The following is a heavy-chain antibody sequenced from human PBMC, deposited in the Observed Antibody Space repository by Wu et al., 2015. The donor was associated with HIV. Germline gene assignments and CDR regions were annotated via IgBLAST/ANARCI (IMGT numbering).Heavy chain of an antibody. CDR3: ARTKGYSYGYYFDQ. D-gene: IGHD5-18*01. V-gene: IGHV1-69*05. Sequence: QVQLVQSGAEVKKPGSSVKVSCKASGGTFSSYGISWVRQAPGQGLEWMGGIIPIFGTVNYAQKFQGRVTLTTDTSTNTAYMELRSLRSDDTAVYYCARTKGYSYGYYFDQWGQGTLVTVSS. CDR1: GGTFSSYG. J-gene: IGHJ4*02. CDR2: IIPIFGTV.